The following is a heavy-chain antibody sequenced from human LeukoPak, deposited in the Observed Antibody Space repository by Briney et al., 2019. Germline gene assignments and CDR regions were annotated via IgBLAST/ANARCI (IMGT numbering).Heavy chain of an antibody. CDR1: GFTFDDYG. CDR3: ARDSRSSWTDY. D-gene: IGHD1-1*01. V-gene: IGHV3-20*04. J-gene: IGHJ4*02. CDR2: INWNGGST. Sequence: GGSLRLSCAASGFTFDDYGMSWVRHAPGKGLEWVSGINWNGGSTGYADSVKGRFTISRDNAKNSLYLQMNSLRAEDTAVYYCARDSRSSWTDYWGQGTLVTVSS.